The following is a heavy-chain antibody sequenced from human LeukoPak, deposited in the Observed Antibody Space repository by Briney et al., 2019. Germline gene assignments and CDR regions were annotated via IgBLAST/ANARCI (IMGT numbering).Heavy chain of an antibody. V-gene: IGHV4-39*01. CDR2: IYYSGST. Sequence: SETLSLTCTVSGGSISSSSYYWGWIRQPPGKGLEWIGSIYYSGSTYYNPSLKSRVTISVDTSKNQFSLKLSSVTAADTAVYYCASSITMIVVVHDYWGQGTLVTVSS. D-gene: IGHD3-22*01. CDR3: ASSITMIVVVHDY. J-gene: IGHJ4*02. CDR1: GGSISSSSYY.